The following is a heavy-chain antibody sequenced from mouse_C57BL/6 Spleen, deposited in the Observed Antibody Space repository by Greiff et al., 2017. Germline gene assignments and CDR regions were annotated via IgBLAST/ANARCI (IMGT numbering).Heavy chain of an antibody. J-gene: IGHJ1*03. CDR1: GFTFSDYG. Sequence: EVQLVESGGGLVKPGGSLKLSCAASGFTFSDYGMHWVRQAPEKGLEWVAYISSGSSTIYYADTVKGRFTISRDNAKNTLFLQMTSLRSEETAMYYCARGNSSYGYWYYDVWGTGTTLTVSS. CDR2: ISSGSSTI. CDR3: ARGNSSYGYWYYDV. D-gene: IGHD1-1*01. V-gene: IGHV5-17*01.